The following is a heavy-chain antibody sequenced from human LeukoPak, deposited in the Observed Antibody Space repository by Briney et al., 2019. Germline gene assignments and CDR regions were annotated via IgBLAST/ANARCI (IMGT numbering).Heavy chain of an antibody. V-gene: IGHV4-39*01. CDR3: AIRQYSNFLDY. J-gene: IGHJ4*02. CDR2: IYYSRST. D-gene: IGHD4-11*01. Sequence: SETLSLTCTVSGGSISSSSYYWGWIRQPPGKGLEWIGSIYYSRSTYYNPSLKSRVTISVDTSKNQFSLKLSSVTAADTAVYYCAIRQYSNFLDYWGQGTLVTVSS. CDR1: GGSISSSSYY.